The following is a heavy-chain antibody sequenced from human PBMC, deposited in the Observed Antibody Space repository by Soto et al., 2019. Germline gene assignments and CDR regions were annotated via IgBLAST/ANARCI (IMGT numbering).Heavy chain of an antibody. CDR2: ISYDGSNK. D-gene: IGHD2-15*01. CDR1: GFTFSSYA. Sequence: GGSLRLSCAASGFTFSSYAMHWVRQAPGKGLEWVAVISYDGSNKYYADSVKGRFTISRDNSKNTLYLQMNSLRAEDTAVYYCASVLFSSPRCNPSGMAVWAQGPTLTVSS. V-gene: IGHV3-30-3*01. CDR3: ASVLFSSPRCNPSGMAV. J-gene: IGHJ6*02.